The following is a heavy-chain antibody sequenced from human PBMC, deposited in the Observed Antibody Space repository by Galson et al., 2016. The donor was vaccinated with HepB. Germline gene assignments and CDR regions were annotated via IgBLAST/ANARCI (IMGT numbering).Heavy chain of an antibody. D-gene: IGHD3-10*01. J-gene: IGHJ4*02. CDR1: GFTFSSYA. CDR2: IGGSGGST. Sequence: SLRLSCAASGFTFSSYAMSWVRQAPGKGLEWVSTIGGSGGSTYYADSVKGRFTISRDNSKNTLYLQVNSLRAEDTAVFYCAKDHPVDSFGSGSPYYFDYWGLGTLVAVSS. V-gene: IGHV3-23*01. CDR3: AKDHPVDSFGSGSPYYFDY.